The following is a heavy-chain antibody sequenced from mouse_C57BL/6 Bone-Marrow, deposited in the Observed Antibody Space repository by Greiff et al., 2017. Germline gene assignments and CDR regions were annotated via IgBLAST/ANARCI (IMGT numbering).Heavy chain of an antibody. CDR1: GYTFTNYW. V-gene: IGHV1-63*01. CDR3: GLYSYGSSPFDY. Sequence: QVQLKQSGAELVRPGTSVKMSCKASGYTFTNYWIGWAKQRPGHGLEWIGDIYPGGGYTNYNEKFKGKATLTADKSSSTAYMQFSSLTSEDSAIYYCGLYSYGSSPFDYWGQGTTLTVSS. CDR2: IYPGGGYT. J-gene: IGHJ2*01. D-gene: IGHD1-1*01.